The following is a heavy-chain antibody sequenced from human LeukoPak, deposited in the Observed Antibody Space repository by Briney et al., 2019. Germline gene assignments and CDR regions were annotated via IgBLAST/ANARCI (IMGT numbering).Heavy chain of an antibody. CDR3: ARDWYFSIDY. CDR2: IDGDGGRI. Sequence: GGSLRLSCAASGFTFSNTWMHWVRQAPGKGLVWVSRIDGDGGRITYADSVKGRFTISRDNAKNTVYLQMHSLRAEDTAVYYCARDWYFSIDYWGQGTLVTVSS. V-gene: IGHV3-74*01. D-gene: IGHD6-13*01. J-gene: IGHJ4*02. CDR1: GFTFSNTW.